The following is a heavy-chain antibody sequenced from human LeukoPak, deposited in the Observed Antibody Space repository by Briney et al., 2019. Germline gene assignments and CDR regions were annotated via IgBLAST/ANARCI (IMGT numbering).Heavy chain of an antibody. V-gene: IGHV3-73*01. CDR3: TSRSGSWENWFDP. CDR2: IRSKANSYAT. Sequence: PGGSLRLSCAASGFTFSGSAMHWVRQASGKGLEWVGRIRSKANSYATAYAASVKGRFTISRDDSKNTAYLQMNSLKTEDTAVYYCTSRSGSWENWFDPWGQGTLVTASS. CDR1: GFTFSGSA. D-gene: IGHD3-10*01. J-gene: IGHJ5*02.